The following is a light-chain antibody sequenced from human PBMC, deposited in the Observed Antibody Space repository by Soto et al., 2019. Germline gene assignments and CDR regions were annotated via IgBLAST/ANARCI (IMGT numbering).Light chain of an antibody. Sequence: VLPQSPGTLSLSPGERATLSCRASQSVSNNYLAWYQQKPGQAPRLVIYGASNRATGIPDRFSASGSGTDFTLTISRLEPEDFAVYYCQQYISSPLTFGQGTKVEIK. J-gene: IGKJ1*01. CDR3: QQYISSPLT. V-gene: IGKV3-20*01. CDR2: GAS. CDR1: QSVSNNY.